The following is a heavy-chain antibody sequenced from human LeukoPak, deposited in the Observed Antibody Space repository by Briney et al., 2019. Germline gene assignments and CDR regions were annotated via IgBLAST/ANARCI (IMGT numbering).Heavy chain of an antibody. CDR1: GGSISSYY. CDR3: ARGGSSWYEFDP. D-gene: IGHD6-13*01. V-gene: IGHV4-59*01. CDR2: IYYSGST. J-gene: IGHJ5*02. Sequence: SETLSLTCTVPGGSISSYYWSWIRQPPGKGLEWIGYIYYSGSTNYNPSLKCRVTISVDTSKNQFSLKLSSVTAADTAVYYCARGGSSWYEFDPWGQGTLVTVSS.